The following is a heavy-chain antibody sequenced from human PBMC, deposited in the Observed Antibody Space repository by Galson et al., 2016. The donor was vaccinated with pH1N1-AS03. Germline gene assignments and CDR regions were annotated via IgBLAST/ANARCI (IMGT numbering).Heavy chain of an antibody. V-gene: IGHV1-3*01. J-gene: IGHJ4*02. CDR2: INGDTGYT. D-gene: IGHD3-22*01. Sequence: QSGAEVKEPGASVKVSCKASGYTFTNYAVHLVRQAPGQRLEWMGWINGDTGYTKFSRKFQGRVTLTRETSASTAYMELSSLRSEDTAVYFCARAETYYDQFFDYWGQGTLVTVSS. CDR1: GYTFTNYA. CDR3: ARAETYYDQFFDY.